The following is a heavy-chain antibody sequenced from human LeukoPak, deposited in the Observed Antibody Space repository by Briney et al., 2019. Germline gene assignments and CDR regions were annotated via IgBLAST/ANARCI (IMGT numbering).Heavy chain of an antibody. CDR2: IKQDGSEK. J-gene: IGHJ4*02. V-gene: IGHV3-7*01. Sequence: PGGSLRLSCAASGFTFSSYWMSWVRQAPGKGLEWVANIKQDGSEKYYADSVKGRFTISRDNAKNSLYLQMNSLRAEDTAVYYCARDAVGGAARGFSLDYWGQGTLVTVSS. CDR3: ARDAVGGAARGFSLDY. CDR1: GFTFSSYW. D-gene: IGHD6-6*01.